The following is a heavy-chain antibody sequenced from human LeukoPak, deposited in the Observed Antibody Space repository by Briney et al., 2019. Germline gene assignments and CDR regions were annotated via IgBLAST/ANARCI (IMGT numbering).Heavy chain of an antibody. D-gene: IGHD3-22*01. J-gene: IGHJ4*02. Sequence: SETLSLTCTVSGGSISSSSYYWGWLRQPPGKGLEWIGSFYYSGNTYYNPSLKSRVTISVDTSKKQFSLKMSSVTVADTAVYYCARHGGDYSELTTYFDYWGQGTLVTVSS. CDR3: ARHGGDYSELTTYFDY. CDR2: FYYSGNT. CDR1: GGSISSSSYY. V-gene: IGHV4-39*07.